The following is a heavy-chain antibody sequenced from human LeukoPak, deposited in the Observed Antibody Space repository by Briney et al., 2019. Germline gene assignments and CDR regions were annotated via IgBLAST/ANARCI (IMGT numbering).Heavy chain of an antibody. V-gene: IGHV1-46*01. CDR3: ARAWGDSSGWYGPDY. Sequence: ASVKVSCKASGYTFTSYYMHWVRQAPGQGLEWMGIISPSGGSTSYAQNFQGRVTMTRDTSTSTVYLDLSSLRSEDTAVYYCARAWGDSSGWYGPDYWGQGTLVTVSS. D-gene: IGHD6-19*01. J-gene: IGHJ4*02. CDR1: GYTFTSYY. CDR2: ISPSGGST.